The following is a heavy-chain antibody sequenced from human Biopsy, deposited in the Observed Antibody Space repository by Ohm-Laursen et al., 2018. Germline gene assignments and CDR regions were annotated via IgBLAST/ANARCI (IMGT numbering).Heavy chain of an antibody. J-gene: IGHJ2*01. D-gene: IGHD2-21*02. Sequence: SDTLSLTCAVSSGSISGNYWGWIRQPPGQGLEWMGEINHTGSTKYNPSLMSRVTISIDTSNSQFSLKLTSVTAADTAVYYCVRVSVTAYTLPRWFFDLWGRGTLVTVSS. CDR1: SGSISGNY. CDR2: INHTGST. CDR3: VRVSVTAYTLPRWFFDL. V-gene: IGHV4-34*01.